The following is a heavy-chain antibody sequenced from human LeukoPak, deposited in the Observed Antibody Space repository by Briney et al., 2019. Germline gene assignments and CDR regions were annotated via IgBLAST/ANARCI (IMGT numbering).Heavy chain of an antibody. CDR3: ARCAAASPNPFDY. J-gene: IGHJ4*02. CDR2: IIPIFGTA. Sequence: EASVKVSCKASGGTFSSYAISWVRQAPGQGLEWMGGIIPIFGTANYAQKFQGRVTITADESTSTAYMELSSLRSEDTAVYYCARCAAASPNPFDYWGQGTLVTVSS. CDR1: GGTFSSYA. D-gene: IGHD6-13*01. V-gene: IGHV1-69*13.